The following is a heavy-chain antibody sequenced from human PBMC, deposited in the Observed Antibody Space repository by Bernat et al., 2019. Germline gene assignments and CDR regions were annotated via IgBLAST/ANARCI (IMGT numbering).Heavy chain of an antibody. V-gene: IGHV3-23*01. CDR2: ISGNGIAT. CDR1: GFTFSNHA. Sequence: EVQLMESGGGLVQPGGSLRLSCAASGFTFSNHAMNWVRQAPGKGLEGVSGISGNGIATSYAASVKCLFTSSRDNSKNTMYLQLNSLRAEDTAVYYCAKSATGTTFGSHYWGQGTLVTVSS. CDR3: AKSATGTTFGSHY. D-gene: IGHD1-7*01. J-gene: IGHJ4*02.